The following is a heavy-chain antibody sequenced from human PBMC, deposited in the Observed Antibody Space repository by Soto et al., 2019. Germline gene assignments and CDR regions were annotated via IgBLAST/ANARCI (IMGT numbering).Heavy chain of an antibody. CDR2: VSIGGST. CDR1: GFTFSSYA. J-gene: IGHJ4*02. V-gene: IGHV3-23*01. CDR3: ATRRGAGGHFDY. Sequence: GGSLRLSCAASGFTFSSYAMGWVRQGPGKGLEWVAVVSIGGSTHYADSVRGRFTISRDNSKNTLSLQMNSLTAEDTAVYFCATRRGAGGHFDYWGQGALVTVSS. D-gene: IGHD2-15*01.